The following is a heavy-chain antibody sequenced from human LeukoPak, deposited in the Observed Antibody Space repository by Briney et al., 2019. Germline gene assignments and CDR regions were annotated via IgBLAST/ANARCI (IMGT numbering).Heavy chain of an antibody. V-gene: IGHV4-59*01. CDR2: IYYSGST. J-gene: IGHJ4*02. CDR3: ARDRCSGSSCYLDY. D-gene: IGHD2-15*01. CDR1: GGSISSYY. Sequence: PSETLSLTCTVSGGSISSYYWSWIRQPPGKGLEWIGYIYYSGSTNYNPSLKSRVTISVDTSKNQFSLKLSSVTAADTAVYYCARDRCSGSSCYLDYWGQGTLVTVSS.